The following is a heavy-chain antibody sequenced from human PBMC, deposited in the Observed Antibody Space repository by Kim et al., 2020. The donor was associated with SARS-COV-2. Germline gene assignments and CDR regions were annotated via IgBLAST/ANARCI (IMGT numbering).Heavy chain of an antibody. V-gene: IGHV4-34*01. CDR1: GGSFSGYY. J-gene: IGHJ5*02. CDR3: ARGAGRYCSSTSCPKNHNNWVDP. D-gene: IGHD2-2*01. Sequence: SETLSLTCAVYGGSFSGYYWSWIRQPPGKGLEWIGEINHSGSTNYNPSLKSRVTISVDTSKNQFSLKLSSVTAADTAVYYCARGAGRYCSSTSCPKNHNNWVDPWGQGTLVPVSS. CDR2: INHSGST.